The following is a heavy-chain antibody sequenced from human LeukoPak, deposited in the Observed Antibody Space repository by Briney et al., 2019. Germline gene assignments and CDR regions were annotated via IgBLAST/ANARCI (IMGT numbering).Heavy chain of an antibody. V-gene: IGHV4-39*01. CDR2: IYYSGST. D-gene: IGHD1-1*01. CDR1: GGSINSYY. Sequence: SETLSLTCTVSGGSINSYYWSWIRQPPGKGLEWIGTIYYSGSTYYNPSLKSRVTISVDTSKNQFSPKLTSVTAADTAVYYCARPVPSRLGWFDPWGQGTLVTVSS. J-gene: IGHJ5*02. CDR3: ARPVPSRLGWFDP.